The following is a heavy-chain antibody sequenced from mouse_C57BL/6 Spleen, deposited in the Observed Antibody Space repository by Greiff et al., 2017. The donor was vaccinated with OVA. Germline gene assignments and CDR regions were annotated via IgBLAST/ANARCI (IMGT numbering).Heavy chain of an antibody. CDR3: AREKGYDGVFAY. V-gene: IGHV1-22*01. J-gene: IGHJ3*01. CDR1: GYTFTDYN. D-gene: IGHD2-2*01. Sequence: VQLQQSGPDLVKPGASVKMSCKASGYTFTDYNMHWVKQSHGKSLEWIGYINPNNGGTSYNQKFKGKATLTVNKSSSTAYMELRSLTSEDSAVYYCAREKGYDGVFAYWGQGTLVTVSA. CDR2: INPNNGGT.